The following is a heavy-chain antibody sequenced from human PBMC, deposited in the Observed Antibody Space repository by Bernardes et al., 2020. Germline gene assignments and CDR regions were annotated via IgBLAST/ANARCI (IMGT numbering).Heavy chain of an antibody. CDR2: IISDGSST. CDR3: ARGYYYYMDV. V-gene: IGHV3-74*01. J-gene: IGHJ6*03. Sequence: GGSLRLSRVTSGFTFSSHWMHWVRQAPGKGLVWVSRIISDGSSTTYADSVKGRFTISRDNAKKTLYLQMNSLRAEDTAVYYCARGYYYYMDVWGKGTTVTVSS. CDR1: GFTFSSHW.